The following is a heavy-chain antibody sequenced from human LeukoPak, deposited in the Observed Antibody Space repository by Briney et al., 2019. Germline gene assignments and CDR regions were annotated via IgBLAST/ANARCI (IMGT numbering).Heavy chain of an antibody. CDR3: AKTTVTDYFDY. J-gene: IGHJ4*02. D-gene: IGHD4-17*01. V-gene: IGHV3-21*01. Sequence: SMKGRFAISRDNAKNSLHLQMNSLRAEDTAVYYCAKTTVTDYFDYWGQGTLVTVSS.